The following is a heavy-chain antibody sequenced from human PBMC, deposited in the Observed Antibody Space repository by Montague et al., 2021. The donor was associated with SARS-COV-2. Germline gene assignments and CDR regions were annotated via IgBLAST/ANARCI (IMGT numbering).Heavy chain of an antibody. CDR1: GFSLSTSGMC. CDR3: ARTLHDILTGYYSFDY. CDR2: IDWDDDK. Sequence: PALVKPTQTLTLTCTFSGFSLSTSGMCVSWIRQPPGKALEWLALIDWDDDKCYSTSLKTRLTISKDTPKNQVVLTMTNMDPVDTATYYCARTLHDILTGYYSFDYWGQGTLVTVSS. V-gene: IGHV2-70*01. J-gene: IGHJ4*02. D-gene: IGHD3-9*01.